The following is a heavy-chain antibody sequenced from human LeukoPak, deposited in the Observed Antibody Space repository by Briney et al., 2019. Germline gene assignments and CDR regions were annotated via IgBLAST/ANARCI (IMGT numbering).Heavy chain of an antibody. CDR1: GYTFTSYD. J-gene: IGHJ4*02. CDR2: INPNSGGT. CDR3: ARARGIQLWSSGY. D-gene: IGHD5-18*01. V-gene: IGHV1-2*02. Sequence: ASVKVSCKASGYTFTSYDINWVRQAPGQGLEWMGWINPNSGGTNYAQKFQGRVTMTRDTSISTAYMELSRLRSDDTAVYYCARARGIQLWSSGYWGQGTLVTVSS.